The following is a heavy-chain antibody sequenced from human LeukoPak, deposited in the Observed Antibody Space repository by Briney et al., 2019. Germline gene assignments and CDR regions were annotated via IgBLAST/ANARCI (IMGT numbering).Heavy chain of an antibody. J-gene: IGHJ3*02. V-gene: IGHV1-18*01. CDR1: GYSFTSYG. D-gene: IGHD6-13*01. Sequence: GASVKVSCKASGYSFTSYGISWVRQAPRQGLEWVGWISGYNGDTNYVQKLQGRVTMSTDTSTSTAYMELRSLRSDDTAVYYCARDSSSSWSPFDIWGQGTMVTVSS. CDR3: ARDSSSSWSPFDI. CDR2: ISGYNGDT.